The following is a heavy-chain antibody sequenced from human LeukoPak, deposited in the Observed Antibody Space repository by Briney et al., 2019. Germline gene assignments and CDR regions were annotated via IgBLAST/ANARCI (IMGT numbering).Heavy chain of an antibody. D-gene: IGHD2-15*01. J-gene: IGHJ3*02. Sequence: PSETLSLTCAVYGGSFSGYYWSWIRQPPGKGLEWIGEINHSGSTNYNPSPKSRVTISVDTSKNQFSLKLSSVTAADTAVYYCARKKAQIVVVVAATRRDDAFDIWGQGTMVTVSS. CDR3: ARKKAQIVVVVAATRRDDAFDI. CDR2: INHSGST. CDR1: GGSFSGYY. V-gene: IGHV4-34*01.